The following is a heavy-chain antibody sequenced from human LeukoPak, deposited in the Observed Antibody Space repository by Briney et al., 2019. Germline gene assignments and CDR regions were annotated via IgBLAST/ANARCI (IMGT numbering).Heavy chain of an antibody. CDR2: ISASGGST. V-gene: IGHV3-23*01. CDR1: GFSFRSYA. Sequence: GGSLRLSCAASGFSFRSYAMSWVRQAPGKGLEWVSAISASGGSTYYADSVEGRVTISRDNSKNTLYLQMNSLRAEDTAVYYCAKDQDSGSYYSLDYWGQGTLVTVSS. CDR3: AKDQDSGSYYSLDY. D-gene: IGHD1-26*01. J-gene: IGHJ4*02.